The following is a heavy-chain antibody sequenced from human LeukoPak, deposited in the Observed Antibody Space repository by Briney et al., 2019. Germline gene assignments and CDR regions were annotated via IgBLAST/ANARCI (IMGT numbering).Heavy chain of an antibody. CDR1: GCTFTSHW. CDR2: IYPGDSDI. Sequence: NRGESLKISCKGSGCTFTSHWIAWVRQMPGKGLEWMGIIYPGDSDIRYSPSFQGQVTISADKSISTAYLQWSSLKASDTAMYYCARGYRLDSWGQGTLVTVSS. V-gene: IGHV5-51*01. CDR3: ARGYRLDS. J-gene: IGHJ4*02. D-gene: IGHD3-16*02.